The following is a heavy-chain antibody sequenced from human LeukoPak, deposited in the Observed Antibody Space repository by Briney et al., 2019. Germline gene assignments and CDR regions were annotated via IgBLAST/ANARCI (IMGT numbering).Heavy chain of an antibody. CDR1: GGSIRSSSYY. Sequence: SETLSLTCTVSGGSIRSSSYYWGWIRQPPGKGLEWIGSIYYSGSTYYNPSLKSRLTISVDTSKNQFSLKLSSVTAADTAVYYCARPLNMPPRGNWFDPWGQGTLVTVSS. J-gene: IGHJ5*02. D-gene: IGHD2-2*01. CDR2: IYYSGST. CDR3: ARPLNMPPRGNWFDP. V-gene: IGHV4-39*01.